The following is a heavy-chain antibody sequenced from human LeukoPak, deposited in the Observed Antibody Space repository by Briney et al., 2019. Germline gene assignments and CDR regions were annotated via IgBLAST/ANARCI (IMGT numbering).Heavy chain of an antibody. CDR1: GFTFRSYS. V-gene: IGHV3-48*04. J-gene: IGHJ4*02. CDR3: AVTGYPRGFVDY. Sequence: PGGPLRLSCAASGFTFRSYSWNWFRQAPGKGREGVSYISSSSSTIYYADSVKGRFTISRDNAKNSLYLQMNSLRAEDTAVYYCAVTGYPRGFVDYWGQGTLVTVSS. D-gene: IGHD5-12*01. CDR2: ISSSSSTI.